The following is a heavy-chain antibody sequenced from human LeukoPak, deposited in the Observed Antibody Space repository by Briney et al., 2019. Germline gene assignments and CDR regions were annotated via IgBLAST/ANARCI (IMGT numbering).Heavy chain of an antibody. V-gene: IGHV3-21*01. D-gene: IGHD5-18*01. CDR1: GFTFSSYS. CDR3: TSSGARGAMALY. Sequence: GGSLRLSCAASGFTFSSYSMNWVRQAPGKGLEWVSFISSSSSYIYYADSVKGRFTISRDNAKNSLYLQMNSLRAEDTAVYYCTSSGARGAMALYWGQGTLVTVSS. CDR2: ISSSSSYI. J-gene: IGHJ4*02.